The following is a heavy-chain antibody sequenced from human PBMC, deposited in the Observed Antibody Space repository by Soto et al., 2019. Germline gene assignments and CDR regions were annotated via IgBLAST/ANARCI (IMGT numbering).Heavy chain of an antibody. Sequence: GESLKISCAASGFTFSSYAMHWVRQAPGKGLEWVAVISYDGSNKYYVDSVKGRFTISRDNAKNTLYLQMNSLRAEDTAVYYCARGSTSFDHWGQGAQVTVSS. CDR2: ISYDGSNK. V-gene: IGHV3-30-3*01. CDR3: ARGSTSFDH. D-gene: IGHD2-2*01. CDR1: GFTFSSYA. J-gene: IGHJ4*02.